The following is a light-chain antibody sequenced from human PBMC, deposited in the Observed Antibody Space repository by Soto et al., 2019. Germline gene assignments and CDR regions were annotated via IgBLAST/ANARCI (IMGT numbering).Light chain of an antibody. J-gene: IGKJ1*01. V-gene: IGKV1-39*01. Sequence: IQMTTSPSSLSGSVGDRVTITCRARQSISSYLNWYQQKPGKAPSLLIYAASSLPSGVPSRFSGGGSGEDLSLTISSVRHEDIRAFYCSLCYRLLRTFGQGTRVEIK. CDR2: AAS. CDR1: QSISSY. CDR3: SLCYRLLRT.